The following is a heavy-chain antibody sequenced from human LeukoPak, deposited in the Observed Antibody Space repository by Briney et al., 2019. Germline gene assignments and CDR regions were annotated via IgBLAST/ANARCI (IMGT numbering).Heavy chain of an antibody. J-gene: IGHJ4*02. CDR2: ISSSTTI. CDR1: GFIFSSYS. Sequence: GGSLRLSCAGSGFIFSSYSMNWVRQAPGKGLEWVSYISSSTTIYYADSVKGRFTISRDNAKNSLYLQMNSLRAEDTALYYCTRRLASWGQGTLVTVSS. CDR3: TRRLAS. V-gene: IGHV3-48*01.